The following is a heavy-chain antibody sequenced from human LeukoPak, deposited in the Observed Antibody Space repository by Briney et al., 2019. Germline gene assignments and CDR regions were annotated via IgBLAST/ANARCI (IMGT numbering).Heavy chain of an antibody. J-gene: IGHJ3*02. Sequence: GGSLRPSCAASGFTFSSYWMHWVRQAPGKGLVWVSRINTDGSSTSYADSVKGRFTISRDNAKNTLYLQMNSLRAEDTAVYYCARDGSSIAAAVEAFDIWGQGTMVTVSS. CDR3: ARDGSSIAAAVEAFDI. CDR1: GFTFSSYW. V-gene: IGHV3-74*01. D-gene: IGHD6-13*01. CDR2: INTDGSST.